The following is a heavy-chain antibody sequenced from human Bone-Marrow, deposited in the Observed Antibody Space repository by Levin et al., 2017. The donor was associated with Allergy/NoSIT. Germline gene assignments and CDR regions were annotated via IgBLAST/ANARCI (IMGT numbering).Heavy chain of an antibody. CDR1: GFTFSDAW. D-gene: IGHD3-3*01. CDR2: IKSKTDGGTT. CDR3: STESQGGYFGVLIVNEPYGRH. V-gene: IGHV3-15*01. J-gene: IGHJ4*02. Sequence: RAGGSLRLSCAASGFTFSDAWMSWVRLAPGKGLEWVGHIKSKTDGGTTDYAASVKGRFTISRDDSKNTLYLQMNSLKTEDTAMYYCSTESQGGYFGVLIVNEPYGRHWGQGTQVTVSS.